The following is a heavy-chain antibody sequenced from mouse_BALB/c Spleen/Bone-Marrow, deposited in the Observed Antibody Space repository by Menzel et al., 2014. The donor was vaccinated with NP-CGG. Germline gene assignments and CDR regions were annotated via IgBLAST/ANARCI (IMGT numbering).Heavy chain of an antibody. D-gene: IGHD3-3*01. Sequence: QLHQSGAELVRPGTSVKVSCKASGYAFTNYLLEWVKQRPGQGLEWLGVINPGSGGTNYNEKFKGKATLTAGQSSSTTYMQHSSLTSDDSAVYHCAKRDDAMDYWGQGTSVTVSS. V-gene: IGHV1-54*03. CDR1: GYAFTNYL. J-gene: IGHJ4*01. CDR3: AKRDDAMDY. CDR2: INPGSGGT.